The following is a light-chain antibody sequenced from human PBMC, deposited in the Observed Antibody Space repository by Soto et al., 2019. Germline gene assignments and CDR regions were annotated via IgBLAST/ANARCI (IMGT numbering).Light chain of an antibody. Sequence: EIVVTQSPATLSLSPVERATLSCRASQSVSSYLAWYQQKHGQAPRLLIYDASNRATGIPARFSGSGSGTDFTLTISRLQPEDFAVYYCQQYGSSPRTFGGGTKVDIK. J-gene: IGKJ4*01. V-gene: IGKV3-20*01. CDR2: DAS. CDR1: QSVSSY. CDR3: QQYGSSPRT.